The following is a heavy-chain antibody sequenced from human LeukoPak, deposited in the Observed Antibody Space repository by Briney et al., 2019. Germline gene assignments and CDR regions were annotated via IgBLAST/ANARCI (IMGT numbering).Heavy chain of an antibody. CDR3: ATDPPSY. CDR1: GFTFNGAW. J-gene: IGHJ4*02. V-gene: IGHV3-15*01. CDR2: IKDKAYGGTT. Sequence: GGSLRLSCAASGFTFNGAWMSWVRQAPEKGLEWIGRIKDKAYGGTTDYAAPVKGRFTISRDDSINTLYLQMSSLTTEDTAVYYCATDPPSYWGQGTLVTVSS.